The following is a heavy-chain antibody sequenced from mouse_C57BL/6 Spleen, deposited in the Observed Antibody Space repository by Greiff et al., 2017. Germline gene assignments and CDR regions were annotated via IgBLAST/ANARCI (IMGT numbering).Heavy chain of an antibody. Sequence: EVQLQQSGPELVKPGASVKISCKASGYSFTGYYMNWVKQSPEKSLEWIGEINPSTGGTTYNQKFKAKATLTVDKSSSTAYMQLKSLTSEDSAVYYCARSYGYSYYFDYWGQGTTLTVSS. V-gene: IGHV1-42*01. J-gene: IGHJ2*01. CDR1: GYSFTGYY. CDR2: INPSTGGT. D-gene: IGHD2-2*01. CDR3: ARSYGYSYYFDY.